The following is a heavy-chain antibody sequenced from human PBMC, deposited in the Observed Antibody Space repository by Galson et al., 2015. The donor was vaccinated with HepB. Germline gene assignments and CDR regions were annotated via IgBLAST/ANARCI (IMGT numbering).Heavy chain of an antibody. D-gene: IGHD3-9*01. Sequence: SLRLSCAASGFTFSSYGMHWVRQAPGKGLEWVAVISYDGSNKYYADSVKGRFTISRDNSKNTLYLQMNSLRAEDTAVYYCAKDGRANFDWLVYWGQGTLVTVSS. CDR3: AKDGRANFDWLVY. J-gene: IGHJ4*02. V-gene: IGHV3-30*18. CDR1: GFTFSSYG. CDR2: ISYDGSNK.